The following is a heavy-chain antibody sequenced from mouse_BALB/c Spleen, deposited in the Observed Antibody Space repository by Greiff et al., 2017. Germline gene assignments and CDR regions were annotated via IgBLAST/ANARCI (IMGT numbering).Heavy chain of an antibody. CDR2: IRNKANGYTT. CDR3: ARDRPHTAMDY. J-gene: IGHJ4*01. CDR1: GFTFTDYY. D-gene: IGHD6-1*01. V-gene: IGHV7-3*02. Sequence: DVKLLESGGGLVQPGGSLRLSCATSGFTFTDYYMSWVRQPPGKALEWLGFIRNKANGYTTEYSASVKRRFTISRDNSQSILYLQMNTLRAEDSATYDCARDRPHTAMDYWGQGTSVTVAS.